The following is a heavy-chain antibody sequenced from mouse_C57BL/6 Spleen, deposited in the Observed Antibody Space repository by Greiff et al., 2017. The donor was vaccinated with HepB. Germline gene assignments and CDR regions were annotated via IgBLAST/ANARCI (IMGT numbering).Heavy chain of an antibody. Sequence: EVHLVESGGGLVKPGGSLKLSCAASGFTFSDYGMHWVRQAPEKGLEWVAYISSGSSTNYYADTVKGRFTISRDNAKNTLFLQMTSLRSEDTAMYYCARPSYDFYFDYWGQGTTLTVSS. D-gene: IGHD2-4*01. J-gene: IGHJ2*01. V-gene: IGHV5-17*01. CDR2: ISSGSSTN. CDR3: ARPSYDFYFDY. CDR1: GFTFSDYG.